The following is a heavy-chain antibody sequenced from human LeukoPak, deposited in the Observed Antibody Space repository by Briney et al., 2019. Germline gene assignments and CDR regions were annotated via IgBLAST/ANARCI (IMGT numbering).Heavy chain of an antibody. CDR1: GFTFSSYA. CDR3: AKARREGGSSAGIFDY. V-gene: IGHV3-23*01. Sequence: GGSLRLSCAASGFTFSSYAMSWVRQAPGKGLEWVSAISGSGGSTYYADSVKGRFTISRDNSKNTLYLQMNSLRAEDTAVYYCAKARREGGSSAGIFDYWGQGTLVTVSS. J-gene: IGHJ4*02. CDR2: ISGSGGST. D-gene: IGHD6-6*01.